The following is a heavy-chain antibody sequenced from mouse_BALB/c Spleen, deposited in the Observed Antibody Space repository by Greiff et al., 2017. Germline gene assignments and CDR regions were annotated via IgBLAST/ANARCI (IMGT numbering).Heavy chain of an antibody. D-gene: IGHD2-10*02. CDR1: GFSLTSYD. CDR2: IWAGGST. Sequence: VQLKESGPGLVAPSQSLSITCTVSGFSLTSYDVHWVRQPPGKGLEWLGVIWAGGSTNYNSALMSRLSISKDNSKSQVFLKMNSLQTDDTAMYYCARDRGYGNFFAYWGQGTLVTVSA. CDR3: ARDRGYGNFFAY. V-gene: IGHV2-9*02. J-gene: IGHJ3*01.